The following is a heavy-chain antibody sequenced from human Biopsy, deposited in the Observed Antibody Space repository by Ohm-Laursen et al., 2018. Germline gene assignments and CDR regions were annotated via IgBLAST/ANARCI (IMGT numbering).Heavy chain of an antibody. CDR3: AKNYDPLYYDTSGLFDY. Sequence: ASVKVSCKASGYTFTEYYINWVRQAPGQGLEWMGIINPRSGNTGYSQKFQVRATMTTDTSTSTVYMELSSLSSEDTVVYYCAKNYDPLYYDTSGLFDYWGQGTLVTVSS. V-gene: IGHV1-46*01. CDR1: GYTFTEYY. CDR2: INPRSGNT. D-gene: IGHD3-22*01. J-gene: IGHJ4*02.